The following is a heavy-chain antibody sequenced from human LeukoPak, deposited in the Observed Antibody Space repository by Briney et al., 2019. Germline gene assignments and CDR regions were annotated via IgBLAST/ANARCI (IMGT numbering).Heavy chain of an antibody. Sequence: GASVKVSCKASGYTFTSYGISWVRQAPGQGLEWMGGIIPIFGTANYAQKFQGRVTITADESTSTAYMELSSLRSEDTAVYYCARWAEWLLGDAFDIWGQGTMVIVSS. CDR3: ARWAEWLLGDAFDI. CDR2: IIPIFGTA. CDR1: GYTFTSYG. V-gene: IGHV1-69*13. J-gene: IGHJ3*02. D-gene: IGHD3-3*01.